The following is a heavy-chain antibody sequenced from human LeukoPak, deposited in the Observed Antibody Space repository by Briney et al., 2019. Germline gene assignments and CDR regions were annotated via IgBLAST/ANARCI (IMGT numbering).Heavy chain of an antibody. J-gene: IGHJ4*02. V-gene: IGHV1-46*01. CDR2: INPSGGST. CDR1: GYTFTSYY. D-gene: IGHD6-6*01. CDR3: ARARSSARPVSYFDY. Sequence: GASVKVSCKASGYTFTSYYMHWVRQAPGQGLEWMGIINPSGGSTSYAQKFQGRVTMTRDTSTSTVYMELSSLRSEDTAVYYCARARSSARPVSYFDYWGQGTLVTVSP.